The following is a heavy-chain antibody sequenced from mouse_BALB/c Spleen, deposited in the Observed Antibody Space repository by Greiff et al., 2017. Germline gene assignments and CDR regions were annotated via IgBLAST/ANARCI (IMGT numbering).Heavy chain of an antibody. V-gene: IGHV1-63*02. Sequence: QVQLQQSGAELVRPGTSVKISCKASGYTFTNYWLGWVKQRPGHGLEWFGDIYPGGGYTNYNEKFKGKATLTADTSSSTAYMQLSSLTSEDSAVYFCARWGGTWYFDVWGEGTTVTVSA. CDR2: IYPGGGYT. D-gene: IGHD1-1*02. J-gene: IGHJ1*01. CDR1: GYTFTNYW. CDR3: ARWGGTWYFDV.